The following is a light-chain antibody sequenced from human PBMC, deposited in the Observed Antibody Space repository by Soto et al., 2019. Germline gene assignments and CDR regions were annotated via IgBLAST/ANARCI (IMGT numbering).Light chain of an antibody. CDR2: RDS. Sequence: SYELTQPLSVSVALGQTARSTCGGNNIGSKNVQWYQQQPGQAPVLVIYRDSNLPAGIPERFSGSNSGNTATLTISRAQAGDEADYYCQVGDSSTARVFGVGTKLTVL. V-gene: IGLV3-9*01. J-gene: IGLJ3*02. CDR3: QVGDSSTARV. CDR1: NIGSKN.